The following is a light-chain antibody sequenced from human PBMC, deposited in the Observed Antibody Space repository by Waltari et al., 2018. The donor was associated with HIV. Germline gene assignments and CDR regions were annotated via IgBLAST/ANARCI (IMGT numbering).Light chain of an antibody. Sequence: QSALTQSASVSGSPGQSITISCTGTSSDVGGYNYVSWYQQHPGKAPKLMIYEVSNRPSGVSNRFSGSKSGNTASLTISGLQAEVEADYYCSSYTSSSTVVFGGGTKLTVL. CDR2: EVS. V-gene: IGLV2-14*01. CDR1: SSDVGGYNY. CDR3: SSYTSSSTVV. J-gene: IGLJ2*01.